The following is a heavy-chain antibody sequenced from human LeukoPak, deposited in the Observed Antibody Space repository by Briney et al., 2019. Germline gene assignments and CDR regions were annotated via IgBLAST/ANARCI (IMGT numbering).Heavy chain of an antibody. CDR2: ISWNSGSI. Sequence: PGRSLRPSCAASGFTFDDYAMHWVRQAPGKGLEWVSGISWNSGSIGYADSVKGRFTISRDNAKNSLYLQMNSLRAEDTALYYCAKAQTPLVRGGEDYWGQGTLVTVSS. D-gene: IGHD5-18*01. CDR1: GFTFDDYA. V-gene: IGHV3-9*01. CDR3: AKAQTPLVRGGEDY. J-gene: IGHJ4*02.